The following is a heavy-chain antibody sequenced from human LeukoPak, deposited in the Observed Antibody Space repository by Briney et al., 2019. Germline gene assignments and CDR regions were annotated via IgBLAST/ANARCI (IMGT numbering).Heavy chain of an antibody. Sequence: PSETLSLTCTVSAGSISSSSYYWGWIRQPPGKGLEWIGSIYYSGSTYYNPSLKSRVTISVDTSKNQFSLKLSSVAAADTAVYYCATPGGYYDSSGYFKDYWGQGTLVTVSS. CDR1: AGSISSSSYY. J-gene: IGHJ4*02. D-gene: IGHD3-22*01. CDR3: ATPGGYYDSSGYFKDY. V-gene: IGHV4-39*01. CDR2: IYYSGST.